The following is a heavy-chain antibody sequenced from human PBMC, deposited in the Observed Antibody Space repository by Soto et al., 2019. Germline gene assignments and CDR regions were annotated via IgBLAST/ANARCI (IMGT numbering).Heavy chain of an antibody. J-gene: IGHJ4*02. Sequence: PSETLSLTCTVYAGSISSYYWSWIRQPPGKGLEWIGYIYHSGSTNYNPSLKSRVTISVDTSKNQFSLKLTSVTAADTAVYYCAAPPLYWGQVTLATVSS. CDR3: AAPPLY. CDR1: AGSISSYY. D-gene: IGHD6-6*01. CDR2: IYHSGST. V-gene: IGHV4-59*01.